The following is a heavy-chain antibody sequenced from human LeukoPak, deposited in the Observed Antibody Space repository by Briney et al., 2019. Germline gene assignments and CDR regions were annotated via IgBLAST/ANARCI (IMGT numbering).Heavy chain of an antibody. CDR2: IWYDGSHK. Sequence: HPGGSLRLSCAASGFTFSSSGMHWVRQAPGKGLEWVAVIWYDGSHKYYADSVKGRFTISRDNSKDTLYLQMNSLRADDTAVYYCARDLDWKRALDYWGQGTLVTVSS. J-gene: IGHJ4*02. CDR3: ARDLDWKRALDY. CDR1: GFTFSSSG. D-gene: IGHD3/OR15-3a*01. V-gene: IGHV3-33*01.